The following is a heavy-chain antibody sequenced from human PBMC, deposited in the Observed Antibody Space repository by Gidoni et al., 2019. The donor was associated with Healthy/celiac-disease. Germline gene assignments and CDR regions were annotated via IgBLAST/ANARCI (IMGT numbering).Heavy chain of an antibody. CDR3: ARDLGIAARPYYYYYMDV. Sequence: QVQLVQSGAEVKKPGASVKVSCKASGYTFTSYYMHWVRQAPGQGLEWMGRINPSGGSTSYAQKFQGRVTMTRDTSTSTVYMELSSLRSEDTAVYYCARDLGIAARPYYYYYMDVWGKGTTVTVSS. D-gene: IGHD6-6*01. CDR1: GYTFTSYY. J-gene: IGHJ6*03. V-gene: IGHV1-46*01. CDR2: INPSGGST.